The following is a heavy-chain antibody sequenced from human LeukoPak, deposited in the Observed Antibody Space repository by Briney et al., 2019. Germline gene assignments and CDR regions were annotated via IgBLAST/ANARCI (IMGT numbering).Heavy chain of an antibody. CDR1: GGTFSSYA. Sequence: SVKVSCKASGGTFSSYAISWVRQAPGQGLEWMGGIIPIFGTASYAQKFQGRVTITADESTSTAYMELSSLRSEDTAVYYCARWVVGAPRFDPWGQRTLVTVSS. CDR2: IIPIFGTA. V-gene: IGHV1-69*13. D-gene: IGHD1-26*01. CDR3: ARWVVGAPRFDP. J-gene: IGHJ5*02.